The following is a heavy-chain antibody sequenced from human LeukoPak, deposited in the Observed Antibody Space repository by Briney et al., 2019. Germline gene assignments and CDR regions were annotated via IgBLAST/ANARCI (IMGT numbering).Heavy chain of an antibody. CDR1: GGSFSGYY. CDR3: ARHWGSYYDFWSGYYGYFGY. J-gene: IGHJ4*02. V-gene: IGHV4-34*01. Sequence: PSETLSLTCAVYGGSFSGYYWSWIRQPPGKGLEWIGEINHSGSTNYNPSLKSRVTISVDTSKNQFSLKLSSVTAADTAVYYCARHWGSYYDFWSGYYGYFGYWGQGTLVTVSS. D-gene: IGHD3-3*01. CDR2: INHSGST.